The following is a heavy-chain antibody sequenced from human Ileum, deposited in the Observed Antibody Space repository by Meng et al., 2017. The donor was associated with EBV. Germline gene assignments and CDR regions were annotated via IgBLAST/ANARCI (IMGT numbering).Heavy chain of an antibody. Sequence: ITLKESVPPVVKLTQTLTLSFTFSGFSLSTSGVGVGWIRQPPGKALEWLAMIYGQGDKHYSPSLTSRLTITKDTSKYQVVLTMTNMDSVDTATYYCALRPRQLLRGWFDSWGQGALVTVSS. D-gene: IGHD6-13*01. CDR1: GFSLSTSGVG. CDR3: ALRPRQLLRGWFDS. J-gene: IGHJ5*01. V-gene: IGHV2-5*01. CDR2: IYGQGDK.